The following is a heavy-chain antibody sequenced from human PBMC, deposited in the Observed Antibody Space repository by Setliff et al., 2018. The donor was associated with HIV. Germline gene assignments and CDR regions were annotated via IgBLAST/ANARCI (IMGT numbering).Heavy chain of an antibody. V-gene: IGHV4-34*01. D-gene: IGHD1-20*01. J-gene: IGHJ4*01. CDR3: VRSGITGRTYYFDL. Sequence: PSETLSLTCAVYGESFSPYYWNWIRQSPGKGLEWIGEISHSGSSNYSPSLESRLTISVDTSKNQVSLKLNSVTAADSAVYYCVRSGITGRTYYFDLWGRGTLVTVSS. CDR2: ISHSGSS. CDR1: GESFSPYY.